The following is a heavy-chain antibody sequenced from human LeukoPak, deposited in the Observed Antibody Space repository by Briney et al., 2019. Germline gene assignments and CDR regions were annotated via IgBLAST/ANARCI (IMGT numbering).Heavy chain of an antibody. V-gene: IGHV3-53*05. CDR2: IYSGGST. J-gene: IGHJ4*02. CDR3: ARGEMATILSFGSPDY. CDR1: GFTVSSNY. Sequence: GGSLRLSCAASGFTVSSNYMSWVRQAPGKGLEWVSVIYSGGSTYYADSVKGRFTISRDNSKNTLYLQMGSLRAEDMAVYYCARGEMATILSFGSPDYWGQGTLVTVSS. D-gene: IGHD5-24*01.